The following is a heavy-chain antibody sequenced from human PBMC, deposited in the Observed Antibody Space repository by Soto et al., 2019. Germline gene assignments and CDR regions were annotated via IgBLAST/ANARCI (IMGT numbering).Heavy chain of an antibody. J-gene: IGHJ6*02. D-gene: IGHD3-22*01. CDR3: ARSGYYYDSSGYLYYYYYYFMDV. Sequence: SQTLSLTCAISGDSVSSNSAAWNWIRQSPSRGLEWLGRTYYRSKWYNDYAVSVKSRITINPDTSKNQFSLQLNSVTPEDTAVYYCARSGYYYDSSGYLYYYYYYFMDVWGQGTTVTVSS. CDR1: GDSVSSNSAA. CDR2: TYYRSKWYN. V-gene: IGHV6-1*01.